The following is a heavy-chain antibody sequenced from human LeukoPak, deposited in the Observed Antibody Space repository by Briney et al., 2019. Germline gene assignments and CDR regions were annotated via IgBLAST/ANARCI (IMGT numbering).Heavy chain of an antibody. J-gene: IGHJ5*02. CDR1: GFTFNNYA. CDR2: ISSSSSYI. CDR3: ARDLGQYYDTSDNWFDP. D-gene: IGHD3-22*01. V-gene: IGHV3-21*01. Sequence: GGSLRLSCATSGFTFNNYAMSWVRQAPGKGLEWVSSISSSSSYIYYADSVRGRFTISRDNAKNSLYLQMNSLRAEDTAVYYCARDLGQYYDTSDNWFDPWGQGTLVTVSS.